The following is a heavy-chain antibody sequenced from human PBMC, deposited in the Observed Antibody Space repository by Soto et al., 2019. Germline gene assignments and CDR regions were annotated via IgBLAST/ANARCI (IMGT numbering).Heavy chain of an antibody. CDR2: IKPTGGET. Sequence: ASVKVSCKASGYTFTNYYMHWVRQAPGQGLEWMGIIKPTGGETTYAQKILGRATMTRDTSTGTLYMELSSLRSEDTAVYYCTSWTTIITFSDYWGQG. CDR3: TSWTTIITFSDY. CDR1: GYTFTNYY. V-gene: IGHV1-46*03. D-gene: IGHD3-16*01. J-gene: IGHJ4*02.